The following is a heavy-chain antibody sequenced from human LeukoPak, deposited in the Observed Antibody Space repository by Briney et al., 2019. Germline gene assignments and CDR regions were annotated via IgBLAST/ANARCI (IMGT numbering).Heavy chain of an antibody. Sequence: GESLKISCKGSGYSFTSYWIGWVRQMPGKGLEWMGIIYPGDSDTRYSPSFQGQVTISADKSISTAYLQWSSLKASDTAMYYCARRGIVGATLRRDYYYGMGVWGQGTTVTVSS. D-gene: IGHD1-26*01. CDR2: IYPGDSDT. J-gene: IGHJ6*02. CDR1: GYSFTSYW. CDR3: ARRGIVGATLRRDYYYGMGV. V-gene: IGHV5-51*01.